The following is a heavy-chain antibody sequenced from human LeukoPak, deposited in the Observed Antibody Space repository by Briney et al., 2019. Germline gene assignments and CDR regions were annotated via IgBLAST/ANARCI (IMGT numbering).Heavy chain of an antibody. CDR2: ISGSGGST. D-gene: IGHD3-22*01. V-gene: IGHV3-23*01. CDR1: GFTFSSYA. CDR3: AKDLTGYYDSSGYYYRY. Sequence: PGASLRLSCAASGFTFSSYAMSWVRQAPGKGLEWVSAISGSGGSTYYADSVKGRFTISRDNSKNTLYLQMNSLRAEDTAVYYCAKDLTGYYDSSGYYYRYWGQGTLVTVSS. J-gene: IGHJ4*02.